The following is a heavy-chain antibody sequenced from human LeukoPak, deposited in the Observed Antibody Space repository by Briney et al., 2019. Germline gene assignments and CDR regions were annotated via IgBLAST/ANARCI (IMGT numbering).Heavy chain of an antibody. D-gene: IGHD5-18*01. CDR2: IIPIFGTA. V-gene: IGHV1-69*01. CDR3: ARGYSYGLHAFDI. CDR1: GGTFSSYA. J-gene: IGHJ3*02. Sequence: SVKVSCKASGGTFSSYAISWVRQAPGQGLEWMGGIIPIFGTANYAQKFQGRVTITADESTSTAYMELSSLRSEDTAGYYCARGYSYGLHAFDIWGQGTMVTVSS.